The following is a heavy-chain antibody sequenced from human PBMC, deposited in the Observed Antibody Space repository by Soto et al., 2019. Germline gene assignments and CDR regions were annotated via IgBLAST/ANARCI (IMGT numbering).Heavy chain of an antibody. Sequence: EVQLLESGGGLVQPGGSLRLSCAASGFTFSSYAMSWVRQAPGKGLEWVSAISGSGGSTYYADSVKGRFTISRDNSKNTLYLQMNSLRAEDTAVYYCEVGDTAYYYYYGMDVWGQGTTVTVSS. V-gene: IGHV3-23*01. CDR3: EVGDTAYYYYYGMDV. CDR2: ISGSGGST. D-gene: IGHD3-16*01. J-gene: IGHJ6*02. CDR1: GFTFSSYA.